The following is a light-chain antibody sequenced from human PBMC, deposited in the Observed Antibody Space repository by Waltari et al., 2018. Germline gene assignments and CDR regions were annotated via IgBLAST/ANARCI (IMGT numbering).Light chain of an antibody. CDR3: QQYGNSPIT. CDR1: QTVSSNY. Sequence: EIVLTQSPATLSLSPGERATLSCGASQTVSSNYLAWYQHKPGLAPRLLIYDASGRPTGIPERFSGSGSGTDFTLTINRLEPEDFAVYYCQQYGNSPITFGGGTKVDIK. V-gene: IGKV3D-20*01. J-gene: IGKJ4*01. CDR2: DAS.